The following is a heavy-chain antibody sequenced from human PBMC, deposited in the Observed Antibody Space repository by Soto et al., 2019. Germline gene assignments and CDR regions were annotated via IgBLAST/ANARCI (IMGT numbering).Heavy chain of an antibody. CDR1: GFTFSSDW. CDR2: INTDGGRT. Sequence: EVQLVESGGGLVQPGGSLRLSCAASGFTFSSDWMHWVRRVPGRGLVWVSRINTDGGRTDYVDSVRGRFTISRDNAKNTLYLQMNSLRAEDTAVYYCARDGEGFWGQGTLVTVSS. V-gene: IGHV3-74*01. CDR3: ARDGEGF. D-gene: IGHD2-21*01. J-gene: IGHJ4*02.